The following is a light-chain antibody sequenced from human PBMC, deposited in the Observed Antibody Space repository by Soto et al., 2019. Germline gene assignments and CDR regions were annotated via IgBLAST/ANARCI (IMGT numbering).Light chain of an antibody. CDR2: AAS. V-gene: IGKV1-39*01. J-gene: IGKJ5*01. Sequence: DIQMTQSPSSLSASVGDRVTITCRASQSISIYLNWYQQKPGKAPKLLIYAASSLQSGVPSRFSGSGSGTDFTLTIDSLQPEDSATYYCQQTYTTPSTTFGQGTRLEIK. CDR3: QQTYTTPSTT. CDR1: QSISIY.